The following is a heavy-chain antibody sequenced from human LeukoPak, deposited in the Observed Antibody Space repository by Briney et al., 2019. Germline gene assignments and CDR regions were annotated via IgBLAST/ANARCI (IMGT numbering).Heavy chain of an antibody. CDR1: GGSISSGSYY. CDR3: ARGRDIVVVPGGNWFDP. Sequence: SETLSLTCTVSGGSISSGSYYWSWIRQPAGKGLEWIGRIYTSGSTNYNPSLKSRVTISVDTSKNQFSLKLSSVTAADTAVYYCARGRDIVVVPGGNWFDPWGQGTLVTVSS. D-gene: IGHD2-2*01. V-gene: IGHV4-61*02. J-gene: IGHJ5*02. CDR2: IYTSGST.